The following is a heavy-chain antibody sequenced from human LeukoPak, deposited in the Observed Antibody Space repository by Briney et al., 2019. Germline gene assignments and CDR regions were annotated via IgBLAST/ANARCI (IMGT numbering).Heavy chain of an antibody. Sequence: PSETLSLTCAAYGWSFSGYYWSWIRQPPGKGLEWIGEINHSGSTNYNPSLMSGVTTSVDTSKNHFYLQLSSVTAADTAVYYCATLPRYDSSGYYYAHPFDYWGQGTRVTVSS. CDR3: ATLPRYDSSGYYYAHPFDY. CDR2: INHSGST. J-gene: IGHJ4*02. CDR1: GWSFSGYY. V-gene: IGHV4-34*01. D-gene: IGHD3-22*01.